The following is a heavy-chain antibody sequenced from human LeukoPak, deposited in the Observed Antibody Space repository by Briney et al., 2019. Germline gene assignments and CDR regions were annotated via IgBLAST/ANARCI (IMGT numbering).Heavy chain of an antibody. CDR2: ISGSGGST. J-gene: IGHJ3*02. CDR1: GFTFSSYA. D-gene: IGHD3-22*01. Sequence: GGSLRLSCAASGFTFSSYAMSWVRQAPGKGLEWVSAISGSGGSTYYADSVKGRFTISRDNSENTLYLQMNSLRAEDTAVYYCAKDAPYYYDSSGYYYADAFDIWGQGTMVTVSS. V-gene: IGHV3-23*01. CDR3: AKDAPYYYDSSGYYYADAFDI.